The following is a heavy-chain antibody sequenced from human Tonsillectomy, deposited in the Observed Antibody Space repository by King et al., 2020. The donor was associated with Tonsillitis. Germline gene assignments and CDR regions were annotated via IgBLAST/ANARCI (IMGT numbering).Heavy chain of an antibody. Sequence: VQLVESGGGVVQPGKSLRLSCAASGFTFSNYGMHWVRQAPGKGLEWVAIISYDGSDTNYAYSVKGRFTISRDNSKSTLYLQMNSLREDDTAVYYCAKEGREHQLSYFDYWGQGTLVTVAS. V-gene: IGHV3-30*18. CDR2: ISYDGSDT. J-gene: IGHJ4*02. CDR3: AKEGREHQLSYFDY. CDR1: GFTFSNYG. D-gene: IGHD6-13*01.